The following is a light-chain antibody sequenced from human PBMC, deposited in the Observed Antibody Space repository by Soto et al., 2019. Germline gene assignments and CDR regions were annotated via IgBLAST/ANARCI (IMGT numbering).Light chain of an antibody. Sequence: QSALTQPASVSGSPGQSITISCTGTNSDIGIYNLVSWYQQHPGKVPKVMISEVTKRPSGVSDRFSGSKSGNTASLTISGLQAEDEADYYCCSYAGSTTFVVFGGGTKLTVL. CDR2: EVT. CDR3: CSYAGSTTFVV. CDR1: NSDIGIYNL. V-gene: IGLV2-23*02. J-gene: IGLJ2*01.